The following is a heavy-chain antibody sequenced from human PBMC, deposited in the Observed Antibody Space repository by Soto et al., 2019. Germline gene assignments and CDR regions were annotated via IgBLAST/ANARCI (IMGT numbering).Heavy chain of an antibody. CDR1: GGSISSSSYY. V-gene: IGHV4-39*01. D-gene: IGHD5-18*01. Sequence: SETLSLTCTVSGGSISSSSYYWGWIRQPPGKGLEWIGSIYYSGSTYYNPSLKSRVTISVDTSKNQFSLKLSSVTAADTAVYYCARATSWIQLWFFDYWGQGTLVTVSS. CDR3: ARATSWIQLWFFDY. CDR2: IYYSGST. J-gene: IGHJ4*02.